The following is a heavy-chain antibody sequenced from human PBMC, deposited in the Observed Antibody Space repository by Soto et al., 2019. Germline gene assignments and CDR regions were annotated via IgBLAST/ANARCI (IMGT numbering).Heavy chain of an antibody. CDR3: VLRAGDY. V-gene: IGHV3-23*01. D-gene: IGHD3-9*01. Sequence: EVQLMESGGGVARPGGSLSLPCETSGSTFRGNSWNWFRRVPGRGLKWVSRIGAGDDPTYYTDSVEGRFTISRDDSKGTLYLQMNSLKVEDTAIYFCVLRAGDYWGQGTLVTVSS. CDR2: IGAGDDPT. J-gene: IGHJ4*02. CDR1: GSTFRGNS.